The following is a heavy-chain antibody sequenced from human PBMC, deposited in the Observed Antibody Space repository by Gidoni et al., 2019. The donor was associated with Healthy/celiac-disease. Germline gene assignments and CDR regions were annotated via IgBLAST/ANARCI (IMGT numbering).Heavy chain of an antibody. J-gene: IGHJ6*02. Sequence: QVQLVQSGAEVKKPGSSVKVSCKASGGTFSNYAISWGRQAPGQGLEWMGGIIPIFGTANYAQKFQGRVTITADESTSTAYMELSSLRSEDTAVYYCARDRPVDYYYGSGSYEYGMDVWGQGTTVTVSS. CDR1: GGTFSNYA. CDR3: ARDRPVDYYYGSGSYEYGMDV. V-gene: IGHV1-69*01. CDR2: IIPIFGTA. D-gene: IGHD3-10*01.